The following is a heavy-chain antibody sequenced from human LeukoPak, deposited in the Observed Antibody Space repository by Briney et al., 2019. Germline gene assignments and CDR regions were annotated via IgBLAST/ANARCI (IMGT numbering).Heavy chain of an antibody. CDR1: GYTFTSYD. V-gene: IGHV1-18*01. Sequence: ASVKVSCKASGYTFTSYDISWVRQAPGQGLEWMGWISAYNGNTNYAQKLQGRVTMTTDTSTSTAYMELRSLRSDDTAVYYCARGPPGNGVRYFDWLFSNYYYYGMDVWGQGTTVTVSS. CDR2: ISAYNGNT. D-gene: IGHD3-9*01. CDR3: ARGPPGNGVRYFDWLFSNYYYYGMDV. J-gene: IGHJ6*02.